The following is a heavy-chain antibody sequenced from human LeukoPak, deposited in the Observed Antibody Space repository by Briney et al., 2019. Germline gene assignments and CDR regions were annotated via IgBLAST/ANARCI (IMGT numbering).Heavy chain of an antibody. J-gene: IGHJ4*02. CDR1: GYSFTSQW. CDR2: IYPGDSDT. Sequence: GESLKISCKGSGYSFTSQWIGWVRQMPGKGLEWMGIIYPGDSDTRYSPSFQGQVTISADRSISTAYLQWSTLKASDTAMYYSARLYYDNNGLDYWGQGTLVTVSS. V-gene: IGHV5-51*01. D-gene: IGHD3-22*01. CDR3: ARLYYDNNGLDY.